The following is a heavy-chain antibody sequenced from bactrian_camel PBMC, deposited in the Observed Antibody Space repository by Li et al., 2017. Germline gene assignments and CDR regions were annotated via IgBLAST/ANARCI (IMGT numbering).Heavy chain of an antibody. J-gene: IGHJ4*01. CDR1: GSDDRRLS. D-gene: IGHD2*01. CDR3: ATLWSEPPVSFGT. V-gene: IGHV3S53*01. Sequence: HVQLVESGGGSVQAGGSLRLSCVASGSDDRRLSIAWFRQGPGKEREAVAFVGIAGGTVSADSVKGRFTISRDKAKNTLYLEMNSLKSEDTALYFCATLWSEPPVSFGTGARGPRSPSP. CDR2: VGIAGGT.